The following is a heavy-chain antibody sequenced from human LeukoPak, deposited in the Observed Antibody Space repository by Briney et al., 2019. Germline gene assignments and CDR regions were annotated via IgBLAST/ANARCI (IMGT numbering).Heavy chain of an antibody. Sequence: GGSLTLSCAVSGYTFDDYDMQGLRRPPPGGREGGSLISWHSGSTYYADSVKGRFTISRDTSKNSLYLHMNSLSTEDTALYYCGNRPELSCGSTGFDYWGQGTMVADCS. CDR3: GNRPELSCGSTGFDY. CDR1: GYTFDDYD. J-gene: IGHJ4*02. V-gene: IGHV3-43*02. D-gene: IGHD3-16*01. CDR2: ISWHSGST.